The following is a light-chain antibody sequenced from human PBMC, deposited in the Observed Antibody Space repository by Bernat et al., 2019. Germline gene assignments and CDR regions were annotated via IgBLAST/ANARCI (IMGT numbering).Light chain of an antibody. J-gene: IGLJ3*02. V-gene: IGLV1-47*01. CDR3: AAWDDGLSVLNCV. CDR1: SSNIGSNY. CDR2: NNN. Sequence: QSVLTQPPSASGTPGQRVTISCSGSSSNIGSNYVYWYQQLPGTAPKLLIYNNNQRPSGVPDRFSGSKSGTSASLAISGLRSGDEAHYYCAAWDDGLSVLNCVFGGGTQLTVL.